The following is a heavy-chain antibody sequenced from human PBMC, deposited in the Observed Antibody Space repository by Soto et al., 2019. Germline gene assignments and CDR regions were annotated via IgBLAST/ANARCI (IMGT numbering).Heavy chain of an antibody. CDR1: GGTFSSYA. CDR3: ARHGDDIAARRKYYFDY. D-gene: IGHD6-6*01. J-gene: IGHJ4*01. Sequence: ASVKVSCKASGGTFSSYAISWVRQAPGQGLEWMGGIIPIFGTANYAQKFQGRVTITADKSTSTAYMELSSLRSEDTAVYYCARHGDDIAARRKYYFDYWGQGTLVTVSS. V-gene: IGHV1-69*06. CDR2: IIPIFGTA.